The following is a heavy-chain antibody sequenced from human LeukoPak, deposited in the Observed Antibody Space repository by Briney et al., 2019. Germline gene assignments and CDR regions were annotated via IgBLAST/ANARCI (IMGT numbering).Heavy chain of an antibody. D-gene: IGHD6-13*01. Sequence: KPSETLSLTCTVSGGSISSGSYYWSWIRQPAGKGLEWIGRIYTSGSTNYNPSLKSRVTISVDTSKNQFSLKLSSVTAADTAVYYCARIQRAAGINPRGPFDYWGQGTLVTVSS. V-gene: IGHV4-61*02. J-gene: IGHJ4*02. CDR1: GGSISSGSYY. CDR2: IYTSGST. CDR3: ARIQRAAGINPRGPFDY.